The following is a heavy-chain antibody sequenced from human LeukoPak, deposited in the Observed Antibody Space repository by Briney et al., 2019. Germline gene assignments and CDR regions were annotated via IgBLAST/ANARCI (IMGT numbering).Heavy chain of an antibody. V-gene: IGHV1-24*01. J-gene: IGHJ3*02. CDR3: ARVGTVVTFAFDI. CDR2: FDPEDGET. D-gene: IGHD4-23*01. Sequence: ASVKVSCXVSGYTLTELSMHWVRQAPGKGLEWMAGFDPEDGETIYAQKFQGRVNMTRDTSTSTVYMELSSLRSEDTAVYYCARVGTVVTFAFDIWGQGTMVTVSS. CDR1: GYTLTELS.